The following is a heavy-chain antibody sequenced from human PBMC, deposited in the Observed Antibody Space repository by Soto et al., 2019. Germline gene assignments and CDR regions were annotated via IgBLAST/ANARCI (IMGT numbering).Heavy chain of an antibody. Sequence: GGSLRLSCEGSGFIFSNNGMHWVRQAPGKGLEWVAFMSYDGSAKFLADSVKGRFTISRDNSKSTLFLHMSSLRAEDTAMYYCAIVRVADSTLDHWGQETLVTVYS. CDR2: MSYDGSAK. D-gene: IGHD3-10*02. J-gene: IGHJ4*02. V-gene: IGHV3-30*02. CDR1: GFIFSNNG. CDR3: AIVRVADSTLDH.